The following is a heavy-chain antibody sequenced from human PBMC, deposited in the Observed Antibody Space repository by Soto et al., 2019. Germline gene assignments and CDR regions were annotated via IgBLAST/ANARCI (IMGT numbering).Heavy chain of an antibody. CDR3: ASAGGSGYYYVSYYGMDV. CDR1: GYTFTGYY. D-gene: IGHD3-22*01. CDR2: INPNSGGT. V-gene: IGHV1-2*04. J-gene: IGHJ6*02. Sequence: ASVKVSCKASGYTFTGYYMHWVRQAPGQGLEWMGWINPNSGGTNYAQKFQGWVTMTRDTSISTAYMELSRLRSDDTAVYYCASAGGSGYYYVSYYGMDVWGQGTTVTVS.